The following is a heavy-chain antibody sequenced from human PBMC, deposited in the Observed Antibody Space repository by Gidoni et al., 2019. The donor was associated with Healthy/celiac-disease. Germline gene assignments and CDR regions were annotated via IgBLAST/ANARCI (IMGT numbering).Heavy chain of an antibody. D-gene: IGHD5-12*01. CDR3: ARGRVVAPIDY. Sequence: QVQLVESGGGLVKPGGDLRLSCAVSWVHFSDYYMSWIRQAPGKGLEWVSYISSSGSTIYYADSVKGRFTISRDNAKNSLYLQMNSLRAEDTAVYYCARGRVVAPIDYWGQGTLVTVSS. CDR2: ISSSGSTI. V-gene: IGHV3-11*01. CDR1: WVHFSDYY. J-gene: IGHJ4*02.